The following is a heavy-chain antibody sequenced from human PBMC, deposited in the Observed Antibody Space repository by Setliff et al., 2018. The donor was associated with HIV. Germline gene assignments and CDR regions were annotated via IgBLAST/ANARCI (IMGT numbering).Heavy chain of an antibody. CDR1: GYNFVNYE. D-gene: IGHD3-22*01. J-gene: IGHJ4*02. V-gene: IGHV1-69*06. CDR2: IIPIFGTP. Sequence: SVKVSCKASGYNFVNYEISWVRQAPGQGLEWLGRIIPIFGTPNYAQKFQGRVTITADKSTSTAYMELSSLRSEDTAVYYCARWREDRRDFDYWGQGTLVTVSS. CDR3: ARWREDRRDFDY.